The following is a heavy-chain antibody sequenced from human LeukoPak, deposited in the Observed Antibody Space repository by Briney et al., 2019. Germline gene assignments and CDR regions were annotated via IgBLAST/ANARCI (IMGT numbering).Heavy chain of an antibody. CDR3: AKDRSGYGSNYDFDY. J-gene: IGHJ4*02. Sequence: PGGSLRLSCAASGFSFTIYAMSWVRQAPGKGLEWVSSISQNSGIYYADSAKGRFTISSDNSKNTLFLQMNSLRAEDTAVYYCAKDRSGYGSNYDFDYWGQGTLVTVSS. D-gene: IGHD1-26*01. CDR2: ISQNSGI. CDR1: GFSFTIYA. V-gene: IGHV3-23*01.